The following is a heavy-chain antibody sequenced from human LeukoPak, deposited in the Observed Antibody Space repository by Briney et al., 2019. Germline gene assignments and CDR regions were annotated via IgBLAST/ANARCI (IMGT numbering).Heavy chain of an antibody. CDR3: ARMGLDILTGYYHDY. J-gene: IGHJ4*02. D-gene: IGHD3-9*01. CDR1: GGSISSSSYY. V-gene: IGHV4-39*07. CDR2: IYYSGST. Sequence: SETLSLTCTVSGGSISSSSYYWGWIRQPPGKGLEWIGSIYYSGSTYYNPSLKSRVTISVDTSKNQFSLKLSSVTAADTAVYYCARMGLDILTGYYHDYWGQGTLVTVSS.